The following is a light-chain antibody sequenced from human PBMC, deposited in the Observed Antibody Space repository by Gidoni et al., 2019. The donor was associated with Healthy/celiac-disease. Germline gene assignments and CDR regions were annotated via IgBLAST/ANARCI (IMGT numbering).Light chain of an antibody. V-gene: IGLV1-47*01. CDR2: RNN. CDR3: AAWDDSLSGGV. Sequence: QSVWTQLPSASGTPGPRVTIPCSGSSSNIGSNYVYWYQQLPGTAPKLLIYRNNQRPSGVPDRFSGSKSGTSALLAISGLRSEDEADYYCAAWDDSLSGGVFGGGTKLTVL. CDR1: SSNIGSNY. J-gene: IGLJ3*02.